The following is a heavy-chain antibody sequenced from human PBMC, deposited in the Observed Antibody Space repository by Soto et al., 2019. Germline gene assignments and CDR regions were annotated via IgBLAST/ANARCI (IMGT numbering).Heavy chain of an antibody. J-gene: IGHJ4*02. CDR2: ILSSGTT. Sequence: QVQLQESGPGLVKPSQTLSLTCTVSGGSISSGDYYWSWIRQPPGKGLEWIGYILSSGTTNYNPSLESRLTTSVDTSKNQFSLKLTSVTAADTAVYYCARNGALDYWGRGTLVTVSS. D-gene: IGHD2-8*01. CDR3: ARNGALDY. CDR1: GGSISSGDYY. V-gene: IGHV4-30-4*01.